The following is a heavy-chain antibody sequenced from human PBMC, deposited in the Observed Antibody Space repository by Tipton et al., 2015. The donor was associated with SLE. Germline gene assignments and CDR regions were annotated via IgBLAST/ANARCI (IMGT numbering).Heavy chain of an antibody. CDR3: ARTPGGVQGQIGWYFDL. D-gene: IGHD3-10*01. J-gene: IGHJ2*01. CDR2: IYYSGST. Sequence: TLSLTCTVSGGSISSSSYYWGWIRQPPGKGLEWIGSIYYSGSTAYNPSLKSRVTISVDTSKNQFSLKLSSVTAADTAVYYCARTPGGVQGQIGWYFDLWGRGTLVTVSS. V-gene: IGHV4-39*07. CDR1: GGSISSSSYY.